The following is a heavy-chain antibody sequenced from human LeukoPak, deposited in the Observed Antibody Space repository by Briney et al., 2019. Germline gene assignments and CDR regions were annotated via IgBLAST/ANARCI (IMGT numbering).Heavy chain of an antibody. J-gene: IGHJ4*02. CDR3: ARLSTVTTSFDY. Sequence: SETLSLTCAVSGGSISSGGYSWSWIRQPPGKGLEWNGYIYYSGTTHYNPPLKSRVTMSVDTSKNQFSLKLSSVTAADTAVYYCARLSTVTTSFDYWGQGTLVTVSS. CDR1: GGSISSGGYS. D-gene: IGHD4-17*01. CDR2: IYYSGTT. V-gene: IGHV4-61*08.